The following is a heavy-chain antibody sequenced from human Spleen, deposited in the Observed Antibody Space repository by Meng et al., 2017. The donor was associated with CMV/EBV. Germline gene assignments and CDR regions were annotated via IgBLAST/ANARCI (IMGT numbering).Heavy chain of an antibody. J-gene: IGHJ4*02. Sequence: SGYTFTGYYMHWARQAPGQGLEWMGWINPDSGGTNYAQKFQGRVTLTSDTSISTAYVELSSLRSDDTAVYYCAREYQRFLEQYYFDYWGQGTLVTVSS. V-gene: IGHV1-2*02. CDR3: AREYQRFLEQYYFDY. D-gene: IGHD3-3*01. CDR1: GYTFTGYY. CDR2: INPDSGGT.